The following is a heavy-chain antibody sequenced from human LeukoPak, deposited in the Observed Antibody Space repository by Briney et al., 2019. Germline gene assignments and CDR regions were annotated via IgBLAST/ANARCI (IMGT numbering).Heavy chain of an antibody. V-gene: IGHV3-21*01. D-gene: IGHD1-1*01. CDR3: ARLNWNGEGTVDY. CDR1: GFTFSSYS. Sequence: PGGSLRLSCAASGFTFSSYSMNWVRQAPGKGLEWVSSISSSSSYIYYADSVKGRFTISRDNAKNSLYLQMNSLRAEDTAVYYCARLNWNGEGTVDYWGQGTLVTVSS. CDR2: ISSSSSYI. J-gene: IGHJ4*02.